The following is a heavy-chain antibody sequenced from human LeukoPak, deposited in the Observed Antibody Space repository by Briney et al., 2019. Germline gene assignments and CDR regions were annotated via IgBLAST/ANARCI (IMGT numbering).Heavy chain of an antibody. V-gene: IGHV4-34*01. J-gene: IGHJ4*02. CDR2: INHSGST. CDR3: ARRPAVVPFDY. CDR1: GGSFSGYY. D-gene: IGHD2-15*01. Sequence: PSETLSLTCAVYGGSFSGYYWSWIRQPPGKGLEWIGEINHSGSTNYNPSLKSRVTISVDTSKNQFSLKLSSVTAANTAVYYCARRPAVVPFDYWGQGTLVTVSS.